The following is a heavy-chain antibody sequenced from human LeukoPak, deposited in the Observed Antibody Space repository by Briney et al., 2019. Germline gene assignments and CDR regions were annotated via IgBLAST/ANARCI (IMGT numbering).Heavy chain of an antibody. Sequence: ASVKVSCKASGYTFTGYYMHWVRQAPGQGLEWMGRINPNSGGTNNAQKFQGRVTMTRDTSIGTAYMELSRLRSDDTAVYYCARDGVEGLLWFGECMIDYWGQGTLVTVSS. J-gene: IGHJ4*02. D-gene: IGHD3-10*01. CDR2: INPNSGGT. V-gene: IGHV1-2*06. CDR3: ARDGVEGLLWFGECMIDY. CDR1: GYTFTGYY.